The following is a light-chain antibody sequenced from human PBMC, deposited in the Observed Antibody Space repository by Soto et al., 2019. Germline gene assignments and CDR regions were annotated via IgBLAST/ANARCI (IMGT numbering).Light chain of an antibody. CDR3: QVWDSNSDIYV. CDR2: DSS. J-gene: IGLJ1*01. V-gene: IGLV3-21*02. CDR1: NIGRKS. Sequence: SYELTQPPSVSVAPGQTATIPCGGSNIGRKSVHWYQQKPGQAPVLVVYDSSDRSSGIPERFSGSNSGDTATLTISRVEAGDEADYYCQVWDSNSDIYVFGTGTKVTVL.